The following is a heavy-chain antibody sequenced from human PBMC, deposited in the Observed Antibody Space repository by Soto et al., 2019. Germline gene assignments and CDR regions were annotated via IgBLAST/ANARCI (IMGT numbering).Heavy chain of an antibody. CDR3: ARESLYYYDSSGSNDY. J-gene: IGHJ4*02. D-gene: IGHD3-22*01. V-gene: IGHV1-18*01. Sequence: ASVKVSCKASGYTFTSYGISWVRQAPGQGLEWMGWISAYNGNTNYAQKLQGRVTMTTDTSTSTAYMELRSLRSDDTAVYYCARESLYYYDSSGSNDYWGQGTLVTVS. CDR2: ISAYNGNT. CDR1: GYTFTSYG.